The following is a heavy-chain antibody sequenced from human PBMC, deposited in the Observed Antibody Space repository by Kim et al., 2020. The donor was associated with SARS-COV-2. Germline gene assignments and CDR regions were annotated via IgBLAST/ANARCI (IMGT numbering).Heavy chain of an antibody. CDR3: ARAGYSSSWYGDRSWFDP. V-gene: IGHV4-34*01. J-gene: IGHJ5*02. CDR1: GGSFSGYY. CDR2: INHSGST. D-gene: IGHD6-13*01. Sequence: ETLSLTCAVYGGSFSGYYWSWIRQPPGKGLEWIGEINHSGSTNYNPSLKSRVTISVDTSKNQFSLKLSSVTAADTAVYYCARAGYSSSWYGDRSWFDP.